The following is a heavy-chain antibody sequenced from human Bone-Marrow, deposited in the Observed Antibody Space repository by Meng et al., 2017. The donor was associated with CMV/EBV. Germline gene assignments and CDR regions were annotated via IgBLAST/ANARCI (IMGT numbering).Heavy chain of an antibody. D-gene: IGHD3-3*01. CDR1: GGTFSSYT. Sequence: SVKVPCKASGGTFSSYTISWVRQAPGQGLEWMGRIIPILGIANYAQKFQGRVTITADKSTSTAYMELSSLRSEDTAVYYCARDPLGGFWSGWAANWGQGTLVTVSS. V-gene: IGHV1-69*04. CDR2: IIPILGIA. J-gene: IGHJ4*02. CDR3: ARDPLGGFWSGWAAN.